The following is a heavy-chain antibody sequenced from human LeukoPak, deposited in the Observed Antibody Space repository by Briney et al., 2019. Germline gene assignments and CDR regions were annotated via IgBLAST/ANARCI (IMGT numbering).Heavy chain of an antibody. J-gene: IGHJ4*02. CDR3: ARKSASGNYPLDY. Sequence: TGGSLRLSCAASGFTFSSYAMHWVRQAPGKGLEWVAVISYDGSNKYYADSVKGRFTISRDNSKNTLYLQMNSLRAEDTAVYYCARKSASGNYPLDYWGQGTLVTVSS. D-gene: IGHD3-10*01. CDR2: ISYDGSNK. CDR1: GFTFSSYA. V-gene: IGHV3-30*04.